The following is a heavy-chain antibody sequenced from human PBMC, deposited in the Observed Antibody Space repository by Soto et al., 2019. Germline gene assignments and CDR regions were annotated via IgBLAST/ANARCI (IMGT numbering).Heavy chain of an antibody. V-gene: IGHV4-4*02. CDR3: ARASSFRGDFHV. CDR1: GGSIRSSSW. J-gene: IGHJ3*01. Sequence: QVQLQESGPGLVKPSGTLSLTCSVSGGSIRSSSWWTWLRQSPGKGLEWIGEIYHAGSPNYNPSFQSRVTISADTSKNFFSLMLTSVTAADTAIYYCARASSFRGDFHVWGQGTAVTISS. CDR2: IYHAGSP. D-gene: IGHD2-21*02.